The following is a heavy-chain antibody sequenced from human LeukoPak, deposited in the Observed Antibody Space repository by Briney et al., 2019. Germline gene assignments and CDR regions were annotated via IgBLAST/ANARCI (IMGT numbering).Heavy chain of an antibody. J-gene: IGHJ4*02. V-gene: IGHV1-24*01. Sequence: ASVKVSCKVSGYTLTELSMHWVRQAPGKGLEWMGGFDPEDCETIYAQKFQGRVTMTEDTSTDTAYMELSSLRSEDTAVYYCATVFSRAYYDFWSGYWGQGTLVTVSS. D-gene: IGHD3-3*01. CDR1: GYTLTELS. CDR2: FDPEDCET. CDR3: ATVFSRAYYDFWSGY.